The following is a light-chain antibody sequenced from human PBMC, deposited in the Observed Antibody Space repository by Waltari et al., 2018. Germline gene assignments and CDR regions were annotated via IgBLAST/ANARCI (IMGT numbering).Light chain of an antibody. CDR3: QAWDSNTGVV. Sequence: SFDLTQPPSVSVSPGQRVTISCSADTLGQKHVSWYQPKPGQSPLLVIFQDKRRPSGIPERFSGSNSGSTATLTIRGTQSMDEADYYCQAWDSNTGVVFGGGTRLTVL. J-gene: IGLJ3*02. CDR2: QDK. CDR1: TLGQKH. V-gene: IGLV3-1*01.